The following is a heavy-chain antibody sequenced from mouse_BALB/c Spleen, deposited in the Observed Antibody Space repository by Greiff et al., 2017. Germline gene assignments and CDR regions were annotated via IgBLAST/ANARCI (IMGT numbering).Heavy chain of an antibody. D-gene: IGHD2-3*01. CDR3: ARHGYDGYYYAMDY. J-gene: IGHJ4*01. Sequence: VKLMESGPDLVAPSQSLSITCTVSGFSLTSYGVHWVRQPPGKGLEWLVVIWSDGSTTYNSALKSRLSISKDNSKSQVFLKMNSLQTDDTAMYYCARHGYDGYYYAMDYWGQGTSVTVSS. CDR1: GFSLTSYG. CDR2: IWSDGST. V-gene: IGHV2-6-2*01.